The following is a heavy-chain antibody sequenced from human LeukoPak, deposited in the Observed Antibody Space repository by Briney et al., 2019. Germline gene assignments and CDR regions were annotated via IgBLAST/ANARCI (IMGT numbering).Heavy chain of an antibody. Sequence: GGSLRLSCAASGFTFSSYSMNWVRQAPGKGLEWASSISSSSSYIYYADSVKGRFTISRDNAKNSLYLQMNSLRAEDTAVYYCARAGYSYGVDYWGQGTLVTVSS. V-gene: IGHV3-21*01. CDR3: ARAGYSYGVDY. J-gene: IGHJ4*02. CDR1: GFTFSSYS. D-gene: IGHD5-18*01. CDR2: ISSSSSYI.